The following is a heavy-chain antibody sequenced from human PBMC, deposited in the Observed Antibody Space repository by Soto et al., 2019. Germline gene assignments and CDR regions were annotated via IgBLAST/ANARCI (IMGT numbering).Heavy chain of an antibody. CDR1: GDSISSYY. V-gene: IGHV4-59*01. CDR3: ARTLKPTRNTDTNWFDP. Sequence: SETLSLTCTVSGDSISSYYWSWIRQPPGKGLEWIGYVYYSGRNDYSPSLESRVAMSVDMSKNQVSLNLSSVIAADTAVYYCARTLKPTRNTDTNWFDPWGQGTLVTVSS. J-gene: IGHJ5*02. D-gene: IGHD1-1*01. CDR2: VYYSGRN.